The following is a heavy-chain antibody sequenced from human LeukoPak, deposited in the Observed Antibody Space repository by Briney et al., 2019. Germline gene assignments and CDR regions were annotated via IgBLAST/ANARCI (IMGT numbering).Heavy chain of an antibody. CDR2: ISGTGGRT. D-gene: IGHD1-1*01. CDR1: GFTFSTYA. Sequence: GGSLRLSCAASGFTFSTYAMTWVRQAPGKGLEWVSDISGTGGRTYYADSVKGRFTISRDNSKNTVDLLMNSLRAEDTAVYYCAKAYTSYFDSWGQGTLVTVSS. V-gene: IGHV3-23*01. J-gene: IGHJ4*02. CDR3: AKAYTSYFDS.